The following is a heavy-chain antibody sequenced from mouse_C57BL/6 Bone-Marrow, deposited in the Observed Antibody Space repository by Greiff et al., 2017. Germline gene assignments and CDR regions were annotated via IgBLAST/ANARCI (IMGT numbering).Heavy chain of an antibody. V-gene: IGHV5-9-1*02. D-gene: IGHD1-1*01. J-gene: IGHJ3*01. CDR1: GFTFSSYA. Sequence: DVHLVESGEGLVKPGGSLKLSCAASGFTFSSYAMSWVRQTPEKRLEWVAYISSGGDYIYYADTVKGRFTISRDNARNTLYLQMSSLKSEDTAMYYCTRDRNYGSSPWFAYWGQGTLVTVSA. CDR3: TRDRNYGSSPWFAY. CDR2: ISSGGDYI.